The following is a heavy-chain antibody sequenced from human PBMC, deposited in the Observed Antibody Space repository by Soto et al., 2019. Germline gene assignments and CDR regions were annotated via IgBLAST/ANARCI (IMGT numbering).Heavy chain of an antibody. J-gene: IGHJ6*02. CDR3: ARGDSSSGLYYYGMDV. D-gene: IGHD6-6*01. CDR2: ISAYNGNT. Sequence: ASVKVSCKASGYTFTSYGISWVRQAPGQGLEWMGWISAYNGNTNYAQKLQGRVTMTTDTSTSTAYMELRSLRSDDTAVYYCARGDSSSGLYYYGMDVWGQGTTVTVSS. V-gene: IGHV1-18*01. CDR1: GYTFTSYG.